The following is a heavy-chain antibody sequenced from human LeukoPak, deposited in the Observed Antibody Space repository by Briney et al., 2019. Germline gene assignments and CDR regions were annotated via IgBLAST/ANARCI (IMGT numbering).Heavy chain of an antibody. D-gene: IGHD5-24*01. CDR3: ARDRGGDGFTPDY. CDR1: GYTFTGYY. Sequence: VSVKVSCKASGYTFTGYYMHWVRQAPGQGLEWMGWINPNSGGTNYAQKFQGRVTMTRDTSISTAYMELSRLRSDDTAVYYCARDRGGDGFTPDYWGQGTLVTVSS. CDR2: INPNSGGT. J-gene: IGHJ4*02. V-gene: IGHV1-2*02.